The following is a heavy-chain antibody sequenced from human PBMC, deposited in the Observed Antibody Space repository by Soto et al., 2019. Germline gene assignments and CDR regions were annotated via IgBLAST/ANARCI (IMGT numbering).Heavy chain of an antibody. D-gene: IGHD3-22*01. V-gene: IGHV4-30-2*01. CDR1: GGSISSGGYS. CDR2: IYHSGST. J-gene: IGHJ4*02. Sequence: QLQLQESGSGLVKPSQTLSLTCAVSGGSISSGGYSWSWIRQPPGKGLGWIGYIYHSGSTYYNPSLKSRVTISVDRFKNQFSLKLSSVTAADTAVYYCASSNYYDSGGFDYWGQGTLVTVSS. CDR3: ASSNYYDSGGFDY.